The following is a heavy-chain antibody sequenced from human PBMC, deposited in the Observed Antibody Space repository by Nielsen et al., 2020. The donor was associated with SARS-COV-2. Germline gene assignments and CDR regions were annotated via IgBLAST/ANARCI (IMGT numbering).Heavy chain of an antibody. D-gene: IGHD2-2*02. Sequence: GESLKISCAASGFTFRSYGMNWVRQAPGKGLEWVSYISSSSSTIYYADSVKGRFTISRDNAKNSLYLQMNSLRVEDTAAYYCARDLGYCYSTSCYTLAFDIWGQGTMVTVS. V-gene: IGHV3-48*01. J-gene: IGHJ3*02. CDR1: GFTFRSYG. CDR3: ARDLGYCYSTSCYTLAFDI. CDR2: ISSSSSTI.